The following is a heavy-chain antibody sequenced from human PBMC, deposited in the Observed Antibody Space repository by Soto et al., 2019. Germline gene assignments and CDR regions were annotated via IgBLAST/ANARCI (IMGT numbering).Heavy chain of an antibody. CDR1: GGSFGSSA. D-gene: IGHD3-16*01. CDR3: ARLRRDWGDAFDL. J-gene: IGHJ3*01. CDR2: IIPVFDKA. Sequence: QVQLVQSGADVKKPGSSVKVSCKTSGGSFGSSAISWVRQAPAQGLEWMGEIIPVFDKANYAQNFQDRLTITADESMGTVFMQLSSLRSDDTAVYFCARLRRDWGDAFDLWGQGTVVTVSS. V-gene: IGHV1-69*01.